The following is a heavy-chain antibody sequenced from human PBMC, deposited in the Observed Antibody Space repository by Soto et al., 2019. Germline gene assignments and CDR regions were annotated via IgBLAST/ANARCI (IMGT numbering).Heavy chain of an antibody. V-gene: IGHV3-7*03. Sequence: ARSLRLSCPASGFSFSLFWKSCVRQPPAKVLEWEANLNEDGSQKFLADSVKGRFTISRDNAKNSLSLQMNSLTADDTAVYYCARTGWTQSSYYFGYWGQGT. CDR1: GFSFSLFW. J-gene: IGHJ4*02. CDR3: ARTGWTQSSYYFGY. D-gene: IGHD2-2*03. CDR2: LNEDGSQK.